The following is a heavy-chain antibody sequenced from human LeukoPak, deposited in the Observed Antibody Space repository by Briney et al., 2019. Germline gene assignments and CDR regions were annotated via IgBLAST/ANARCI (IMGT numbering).Heavy chain of an antibody. V-gene: IGHV3-53*01. D-gene: IGHD1/OR15-1a*01. CDR2: IYSGGTT. CDR1: GFSVSSNF. J-gene: IGHJ6*03. CDR3: ARDGYGNNYMDV. Sequence: GGSLRLSCAASGFSVSSNFMSWVRQAPGKGLEWVSVIYSGGTTYYADYVKGRFTISRDNSKNTLSLQMNNLRAEDTAVYYCARDGYGNNYMDVWGKGTTVTVSS.